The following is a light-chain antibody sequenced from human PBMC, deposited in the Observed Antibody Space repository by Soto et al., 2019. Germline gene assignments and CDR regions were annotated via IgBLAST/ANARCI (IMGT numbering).Light chain of an antibody. CDR3: QQYNNWPPWT. CDR1: QSVSSN. J-gene: IGKJ1*01. CDR2: RAS. V-gene: IGKV3-15*01. Sequence: EIVMTQSPATLSVSPGERATLSCRASQSVSSNLAWYQQKPGQAPRLLIYRASTRATGIPDRFSGSGSGTEFTLTIRSLQSEDFAVNYCQQYNNWPPWTFGQGTKVQIK.